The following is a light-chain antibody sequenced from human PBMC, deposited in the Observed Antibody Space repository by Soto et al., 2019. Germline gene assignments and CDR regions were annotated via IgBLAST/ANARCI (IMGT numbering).Light chain of an antibody. CDR3: QQYGSSPPWT. Sequence: IVLTQSPGTLSLSPGERATLSCRASQSVSRSYLAGYQQKPGQTPRLLIYGASSRATGIPDRFSGSGSGTDFTLTISRLEPEDFAVYYCQQYGSSPPWTFGQGTKVDI. V-gene: IGKV3-20*01. CDR1: QSVSRSY. CDR2: GAS. J-gene: IGKJ1*01.